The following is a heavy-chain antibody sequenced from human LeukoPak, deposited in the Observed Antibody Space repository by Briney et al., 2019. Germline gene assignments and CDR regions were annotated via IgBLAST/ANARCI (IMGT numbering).Heavy chain of an antibody. V-gene: IGHV4-4*07. CDR2: IYTSGST. D-gene: IGHD6-19*01. Sequence: SETLSLTCTVSGGSFSNYYWSWIRQPAGKGLEWLGHIYTSGSTNYNPSLKSRVTMSVDTSNNQFSLKLCSVTAADTAVYYCARACAVAAPFDYWGQGTLVTVSS. J-gene: IGHJ4*02. CDR3: ARACAVAAPFDY. CDR1: GGSFSNYY.